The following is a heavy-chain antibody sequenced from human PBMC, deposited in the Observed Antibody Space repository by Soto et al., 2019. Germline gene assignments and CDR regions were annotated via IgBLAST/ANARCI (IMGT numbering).Heavy chain of an antibody. V-gene: IGHV1-18*01. CDR2: ISAYNGNT. D-gene: IGHD2-2*01. Sequence: GASVKVSCKASGYTFTSYGISWVRQAPGQGLEWMGWISAYNGNTNYAQKLQGRVTMTTDTSTSTAYMELRSLRSDDTAVYYCARGYCISTSCFLWFDPWGQGTLVTVSS. CDR1: GYTFTSYG. CDR3: ARGYCISTSCFLWFDP. J-gene: IGHJ5*02.